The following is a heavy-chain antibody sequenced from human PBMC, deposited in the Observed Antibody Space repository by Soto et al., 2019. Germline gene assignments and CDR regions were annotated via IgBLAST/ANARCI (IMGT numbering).Heavy chain of an antibody. D-gene: IGHD2-21*02. Sequence: SETLSLTCTVSGGSISSSSYYWGWIRQPPGKGLEWIGSIYYSGSTYYNPSLKSRVTISVDTSKNQFSLKLSSVTAADTAVYYCASKGSVTDDYWCQGTLVTLSS. CDR3: ASKGSVTDDY. V-gene: IGHV4-39*01. CDR2: IYYSGST. J-gene: IGHJ4*02. CDR1: GGSISSSSYY.